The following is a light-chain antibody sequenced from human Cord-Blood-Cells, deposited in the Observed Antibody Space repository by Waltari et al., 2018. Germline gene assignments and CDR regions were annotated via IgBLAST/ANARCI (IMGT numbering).Light chain of an antibody. CDR3: QQYYSTPYT. V-gene: IGKV4-1*01. Sequence: DIVMTQSPDSLAVCLGERATINCKSSQSVLYSSNNKNYLAWYQQKPGQPPKQLIYWASTRESGVPDRFSGSGSGTDFTLTISSLQAEDVAVYYCQQYYSTPYTFGQGTKLEIK. CDR1: QSVLYSSNNKNY. J-gene: IGKJ2*01. CDR2: WAS.